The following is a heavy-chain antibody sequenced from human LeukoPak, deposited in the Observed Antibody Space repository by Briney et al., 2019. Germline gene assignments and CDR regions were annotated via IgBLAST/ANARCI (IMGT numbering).Heavy chain of an antibody. J-gene: IGHJ4*02. CDR2: IYTSGST. CDR3: ARERYYYGSGEKDY. D-gene: IGHD3-10*01. CDR1: GGSISSGSYY. Sequence: SQTLSLTCTVSGGSISSGSYYWSWIRQPAGKGLEWIGRIYTSGSTNYNPSLKSRVTISVDTSKNQFSLKLSSVTAADTAVYYCARERYYYGSGEKDYWGQGTLVTVSS. V-gene: IGHV4-61*02.